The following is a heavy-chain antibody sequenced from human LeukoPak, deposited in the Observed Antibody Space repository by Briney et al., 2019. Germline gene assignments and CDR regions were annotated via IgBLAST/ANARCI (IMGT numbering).Heavy chain of an antibody. CDR2: IYHSGST. CDR1: DGSISSGGYS. D-gene: IGHD3-9*01. Sequence: SQTLSLTCAVSDGSISSGGYSWSWIRQPPGKGLEWIGYIYHSGSTYYNPSLKSRVTISVDRSKNQFSLKLSSVTAADTAVYYCAREDYDILTGEGWFDPWGQGTLVTVSS. V-gene: IGHV4-30-2*01. CDR3: AREDYDILTGEGWFDP. J-gene: IGHJ5*02.